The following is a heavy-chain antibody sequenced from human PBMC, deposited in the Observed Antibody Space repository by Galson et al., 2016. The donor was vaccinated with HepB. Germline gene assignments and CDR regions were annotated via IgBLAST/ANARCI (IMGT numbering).Heavy chain of an antibody. CDR3: ARDADDYVWGTYHAQAEIDY. CDR2: ISAYNGNT. V-gene: IGHV1-18*01. CDR1: GYTFRGYG. Sequence: SVKVSCKASGYTFRGYGITWVRQAPGQGLEWMGWISAYNGNTNYAQKVQGRVTMTTDTSTSTAYMELRSLRSDDTAVYYCARDADDYVWGTYHAQAEIDYWGRGTLVTVSS. D-gene: IGHD3-16*02. J-gene: IGHJ4*02.